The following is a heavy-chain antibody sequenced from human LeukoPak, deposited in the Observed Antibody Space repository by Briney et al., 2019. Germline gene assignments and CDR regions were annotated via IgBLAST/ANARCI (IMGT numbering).Heavy chain of an antibody. CDR3: ASILGYWGSPGYFDY. V-gene: IGHV1-2*02. CDR1: GYTFTGYY. J-gene: IGHJ4*02. Sequence: ASVKVSCKASGYTFTGYYMHWVRLAPGQGLEWMGWINPNSGGTNYAQKFQGRVTMTRDTSISTAYMELSRLRSDDTAVYYCASILGYWGSPGYFDYWGQGTLVTVSS. D-gene: IGHD2-15*01. CDR2: INPNSGGT.